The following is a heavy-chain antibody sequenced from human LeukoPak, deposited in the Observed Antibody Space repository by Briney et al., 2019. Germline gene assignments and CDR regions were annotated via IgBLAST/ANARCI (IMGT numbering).Heavy chain of an antibody. D-gene: IGHD2-15*01. CDR1: GFTFSSYG. V-gene: IGHV3-33*01. CDR3: ARRYCSGGSCYSFRGDWFDP. CDR2: IWYDGSNK. J-gene: IGHJ5*02. Sequence: GRSLRLSCAASGFTFSSYGMHWVRQAPGKGLEWVAVIWYDGSNKYYADSVKGRFTIPRDNSKNTLYLQMNSLRAEDTAVYYCARRYCSGGSCYSFRGDWFDPWGQGTLVTVSS.